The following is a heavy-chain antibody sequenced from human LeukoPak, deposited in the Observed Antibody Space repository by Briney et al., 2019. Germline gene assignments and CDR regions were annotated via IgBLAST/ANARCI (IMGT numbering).Heavy chain of an antibody. Sequence: SGTLSLTCAVYGGSFSGYYWSWIRQPPGKGLEWIGEINHSGSTNYNPSLKSRVTISVDTSKNQFSLKLSSVTAADTAVYYCARGPSLYSSSWYYWGQGTLVTVSS. D-gene: IGHD6-13*01. J-gene: IGHJ4*02. V-gene: IGHV4-34*01. CDR3: ARGPSLYSSSWYY. CDR2: INHSGST. CDR1: GGSFSGYY.